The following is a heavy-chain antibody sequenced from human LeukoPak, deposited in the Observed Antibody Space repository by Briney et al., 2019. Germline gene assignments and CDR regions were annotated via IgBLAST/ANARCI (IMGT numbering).Heavy chain of an antibody. CDR1: GFSFGNYA. D-gene: IGHD1-26*01. J-gene: IGHJ4*02. V-gene: IGHV3-23*01. CDR3: ARGGTRLSDY. Sequence: PGGSLRLSCVASGFSFGNYAKSWVRQAPGKGLQWVSQISGTGGATWYAGFARDRFTISRDNSKKTLYLQMNSLTAEDTAVYYCARGGTRLSDYWGQGTLVTVSS. CDR2: ISGTGGAT.